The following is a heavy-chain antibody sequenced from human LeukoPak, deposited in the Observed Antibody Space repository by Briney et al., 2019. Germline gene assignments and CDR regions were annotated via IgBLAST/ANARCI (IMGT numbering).Heavy chain of an antibody. J-gene: IGHJ6*02. CDR2: IYYSGST. Sequence: SQTLSLTCTVSGGSISSGGYYWSWIRQHPGKGLEWIGYIYYSGSTYYNPSLKSRVTISVDTSKNQFSLKLSSVTAADTAVYYCARVVVVAADSRYYYYYGMDVWGQGTTVTVYS. CDR3: ARVVVVAADSRYYYYYGMDV. D-gene: IGHD2-15*01. V-gene: IGHV4-31*03. CDR1: GGSISSGGYY.